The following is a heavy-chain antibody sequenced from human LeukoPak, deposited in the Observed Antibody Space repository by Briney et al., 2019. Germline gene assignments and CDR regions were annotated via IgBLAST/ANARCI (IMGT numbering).Heavy chain of an antibody. CDR1: GGSFSGYY. Sequence: SETLSLTCAVYGGSFSGYYWSWIRQPPGNGLEWIGEINHSGSTNYNPSLKSRVTISVDTSKNQFSLKLRSVTAADTAVYYCARGRYYDFWSGLIFDSWGQGTLVTVSS. J-gene: IGHJ4*02. D-gene: IGHD3-3*01. CDR2: INHSGST. CDR3: ARGRYYDFWSGLIFDS. V-gene: IGHV4-34*01.